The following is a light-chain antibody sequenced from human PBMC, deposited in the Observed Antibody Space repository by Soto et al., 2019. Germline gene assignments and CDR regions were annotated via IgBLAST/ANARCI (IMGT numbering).Light chain of an antibody. CDR2: KNN. Sequence: QSALTQPPSASGTPGQRVTISCSGSSSNIETNYVYWYQQLPGTAPKLLIYKNNQRPSGVPERFSGSKSGTSASLAISGLRSEDEADYYCAAWDDSLSVYVFGTGTQLTVL. V-gene: IGLV1-47*01. J-gene: IGLJ1*01. CDR1: SSNIETNY. CDR3: AAWDDSLSVYV.